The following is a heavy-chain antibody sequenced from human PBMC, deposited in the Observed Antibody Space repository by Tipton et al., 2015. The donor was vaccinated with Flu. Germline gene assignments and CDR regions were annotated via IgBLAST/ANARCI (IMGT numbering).Heavy chain of an antibody. CDR2: VSRTGST. V-gene: IGHV4-38-2*01. J-gene: IGHJ5*02. D-gene: IGHD4-11*01. Sequence: LRLSCAVSGDSISSDHYWGWIRQFPGKGLEWIGTVSRTGSTIYNPSLKSRVTISIDTSKNQFSLKMKSVTATDMAVYYCARRDYSNYVSDPKSWFDPWGQGTLGIVSS. CDR1: GDSISSDHY. CDR3: ARRDYSNYVSDPKSWFDP.